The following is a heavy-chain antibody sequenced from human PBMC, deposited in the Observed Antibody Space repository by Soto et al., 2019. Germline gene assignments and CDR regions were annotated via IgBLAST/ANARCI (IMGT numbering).Heavy chain of an antibody. CDR1: GYTFTSYG. CDR2: ISAYNGNT. V-gene: IGHV1-18*01. CDR3: ARDRTPYCSSTSCYGGFWFDP. J-gene: IGHJ5*02. Sequence: GASVKVSCKASGYTFTSYGISWVRQAPGQGLEWMGWISAYNGNTNYAQKLQGRVTMTTDTSTSTAYMELRSLRSDDTAAYYCARDRTPYCSSTSCYGGFWFDPWGQGTLVTVSS. D-gene: IGHD2-2*01.